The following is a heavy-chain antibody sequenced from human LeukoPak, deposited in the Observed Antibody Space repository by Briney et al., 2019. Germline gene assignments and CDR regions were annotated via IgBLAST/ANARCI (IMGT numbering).Heavy chain of an antibody. V-gene: IGHV1-2*02. D-gene: IGHD1-26*01. J-gene: IGHJ5*02. CDR1: GYTFIVYY. CDR2: ISPNSGGT. CDR3: GRESRCDTTSCLAPTDWFDP. Sequence: ASVKVFCRACGYTFIVYYIHWLRRAPGRGLVGMGWISPNSGGTNYAQKFQDRVTMTRDASISTAYMELSRLRSDDTAVYYCGRESRCDTTSCLAPTDWFDPWGQGTLVSVSS.